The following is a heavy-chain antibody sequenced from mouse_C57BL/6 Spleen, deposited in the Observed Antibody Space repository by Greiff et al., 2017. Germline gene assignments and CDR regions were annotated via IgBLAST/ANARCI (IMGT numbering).Heavy chain of an antibody. J-gene: IGHJ2*01. Sequence: QVQLQQPVAELVKPGASVKLSCKASGYTFTSYWMHWVKQRPGRGLEWIGRIAPNSVGTKYNEMFKSKATLTVAKPSCTAYVQLSSLTSEDSAVYYCARSIGIYYDYDGDFDYWDKGTTRTVAS. CDR3: ARSIGIYYDYDGDFDY. CDR1: GYTFTSYW. D-gene: IGHD2-4*01. V-gene: IGHV1-72*01. CDR2: IAPNSVGT.